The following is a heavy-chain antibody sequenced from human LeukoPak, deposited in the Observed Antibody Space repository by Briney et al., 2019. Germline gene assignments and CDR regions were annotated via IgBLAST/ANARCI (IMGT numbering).Heavy chain of an antibody. CDR1: GYTFTSYG. J-gene: IGHJ4*02. Sequence: GASVKVSCKASGYTFTSYGISWVRQAPGQGLEWMGWINPNSGGTNYAQKFQGRVTMTRDTSISTAYMELSRLRSDDTAVYYCARLDSSGCLDYWGQGTLVTVSS. V-gene: IGHV1-2*02. CDR2: INPNSGGT. D-gene: IGHD6-19*01. CDR3: ARLDSSGCLDY.